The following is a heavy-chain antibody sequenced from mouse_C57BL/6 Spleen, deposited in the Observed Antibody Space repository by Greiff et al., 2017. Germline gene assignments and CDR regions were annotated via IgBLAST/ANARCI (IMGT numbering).Heavy chain of an antibody. CDR3: ARSGYDGFAY. Sequence: QVQLQQSGPELVKPGASVKISCKASGYAFSSSWMNWVKQRPGKGLEWIGRIYPGDGDTNYNGKFKGKATLTADKSSSTADMQLSSLTSEDSAVYFCARSGYDGFAYWGQGTLVTVSA. J-gene: IGHJ3*01. D-gene: IGHD2-2*01. CDR2: IYPGDGDT. CDR1: GYAFSSSW. V-gene: IGHV1-82*01.